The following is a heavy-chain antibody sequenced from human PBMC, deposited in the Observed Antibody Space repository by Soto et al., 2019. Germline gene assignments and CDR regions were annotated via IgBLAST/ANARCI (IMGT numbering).Heavy chain of an antibody. CDR1: GYTFTSYG. D-gene: IGHD2-21*01. V-gene: IGHV1-18*01. J-gene: IGHJ5*02. CDR3: ARGLPVVVIASNWFDP. CDR2: ISAYNGNT. Sequence: ASVKVSCKASGYTFTSYGISWVRQAPGQGLEWMGWISAYNGNTNYAQKLQGRVTMTTDTSTSTAYMELRSLRSDDTAVYYCARGLPVVVIASNWFDPWGQGTLVTVSS.